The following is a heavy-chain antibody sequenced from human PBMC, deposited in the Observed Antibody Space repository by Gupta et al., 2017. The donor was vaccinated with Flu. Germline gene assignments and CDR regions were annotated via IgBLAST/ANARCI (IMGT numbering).Heavy chain of an antibody. Sequence: SGDTFTSYTINWVRQAAGQGLEWMGWMNPNSGHTGYAQKFQGRVTMTRNISMSTAYMELTSLTSEDTAMYYCARGAGDSLWGQGTLVTVSS. V-gene: IGHV1-8*01. CDR2: MNPNSGHT. D-gene: IGHD2-15*01. J-gene: IGHJ1*01. CDR1: GDTFTSYT. CDR3: ARGAGDSL.